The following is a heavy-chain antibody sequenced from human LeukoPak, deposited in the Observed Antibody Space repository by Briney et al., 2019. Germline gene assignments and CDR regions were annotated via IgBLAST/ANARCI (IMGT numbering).Heavy chain of an antibody. CDR1: GFTFSSYA. J-gene: IGHJ4*02. Sequence: GRSLRLSCAASGFTFSSYAMSWVRQAPGKGLEWVSAISGGAGSTYYADSVKGRFTISRDNSKNTLYLQINSLRAEDTAVYYCAKDPHYDFWRTGCYFDYWGQGTLVTVSS. V-gene: IGHV3-23*01. CDR3: AKDPHYDFWRTGCYFDY. CDR2: ISGGAGST. D-gene: IGHD3-3*01.